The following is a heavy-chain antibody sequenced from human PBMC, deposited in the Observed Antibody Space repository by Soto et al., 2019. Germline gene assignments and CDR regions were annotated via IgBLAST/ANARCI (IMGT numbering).Heavy chain of an antibody. Sequence: QVQLVQSGAEVKKPGASLKVSCKASGYTFTSYAISWVRQAPGQGLEWMGWISTYYGNTNYSQILQDRVTMTTDTPTITAYMELRSLRSDYTAVYYCARHSVAEYYFDYWRQGTLVTVSS. J-gene: IGHJ4*02. CDR3: ARHSVAEYYFDY. CDR1: GYTFTSYA. D-gene: IGHD6-6*01. V-gene: IGHV1-18*01. CDR2: ISTYYGNT.